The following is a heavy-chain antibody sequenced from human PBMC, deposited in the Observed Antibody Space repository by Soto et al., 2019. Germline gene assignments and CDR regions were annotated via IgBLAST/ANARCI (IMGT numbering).Heavy chain of an antibody. J-gene: IGHJ4*02. D-gene: IGHD3-10*01. CDR1: GGSISSYY. CDR2: IYHSGST. Sequence: SETLSLTCTVSGGSISSYYWSWIRQPPGKGLEWIGYIYHSGSTKYNPSLKSRVTISVDRSKNQFSLKLRSVTAADTAVYYCARGNSFGSGIGYSDHWGQGAQVTVSS. V-gene: IGHV4-59*12. CDR3: ARGNSFGSGIGYSDH.